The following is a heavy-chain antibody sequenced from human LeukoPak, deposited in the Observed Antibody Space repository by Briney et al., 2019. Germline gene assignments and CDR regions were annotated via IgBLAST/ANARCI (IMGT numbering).Heavy chain of an antibody. D-gene: IGHD6-13*01. CDR3: ARGWITAGAYYDY. J-gene: IGHJ4*02. V-gene: IGHV3-74*01. CDR1: GFTFSSYS. CDR2: IHSDGSST. Sequence: GGSLRLSCAASGFTFSSYSMNWVRQAPGKGLVWVSRIHSDGSSTSYADSVKGRFTMSRDNAKNTLYLQMNSLRAEDTAVYYCARGWITAGAYYDYWGQGTLVTVSS.